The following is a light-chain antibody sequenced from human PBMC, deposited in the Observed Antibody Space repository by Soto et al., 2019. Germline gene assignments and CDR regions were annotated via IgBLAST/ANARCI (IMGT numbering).Light chain of an antibody. CDR1: QSVSSN. CDR3: QKYNSDHLT. V-gene: IGKV3-15*01. Sequence: EIVMTQSPATLSVSPGERATLSCRASQSVSSNLAWYQQKPGQAPRLLIYGASTRATGIPARFSGSGSGTEFTLTISSLQSEDFAVYYCQKYNSDHLTFGGGTKVDIK. J-gene: IGKJ4*01. CDR2: GAS.